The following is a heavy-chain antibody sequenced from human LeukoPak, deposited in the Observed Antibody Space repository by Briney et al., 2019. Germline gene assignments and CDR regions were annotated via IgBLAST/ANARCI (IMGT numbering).Heavy chain of an antibody. D-gene: IGHD3-3*01. J-gene: IGHJ4*02. CDR1: GGTFSSYA. CDR2: IIPIFGTA. Sequence: SVKVSCKASGGTFSSYAISWVRQAPGQGLEWMGGIIPIFGTANYAQKIQGRVTITTDASTSTANMELSSLTSEDTAVYYCARPRKGYDFFLWGQGTLVTVSS. CDR3: ARPRKGYDFFL. V-gene: IGHV1-69*05.